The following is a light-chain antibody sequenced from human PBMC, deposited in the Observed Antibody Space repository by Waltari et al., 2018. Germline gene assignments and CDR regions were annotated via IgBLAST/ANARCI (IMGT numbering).Light chain of an antibody. J-gene: IGKJ4*01. CDR1: QSVNTY. CDR2: DSS. CDR3: QQRYKWPLT. Sequence: EIVLTQSPATLSLSPGERVTLSCRASQSVNTYLAWYQQRPGQAPRLLIYDSSNRATGIPARFSGSGSETDFTLTISSLEPEDFAVYYCQQRYKWPLTFGGGSKVEI. V-gene: IGKV3-11*01.